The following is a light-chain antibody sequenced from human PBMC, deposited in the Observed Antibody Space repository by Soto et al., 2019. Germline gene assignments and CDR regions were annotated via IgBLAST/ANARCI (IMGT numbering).Light chain of an antibody. CDR1: QSVSSN. J-gene: IGKJ4*01. V-gene: IGKV3-15*01. Sequence: EIVMTQSPATLSVSPGERATLSCRASQSVSSNLAWYQQKPAQPPRLLIYGASTRATGIPARFSGSGSGTEFTLTIGSLQSEDFAVYYCQHYNNWPLTFGGGTKVDIK. CDR2: GAS. CDR3: QHYNNWPLT.